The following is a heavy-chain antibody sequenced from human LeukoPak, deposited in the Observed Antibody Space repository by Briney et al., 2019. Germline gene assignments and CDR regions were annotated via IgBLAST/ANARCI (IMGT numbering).Heavy chain of an antibody. V-gene: IGHV4-39*01. J-gene: IGHJ4*02. CDR3: ARTSSWGSTAPFDY. Sequence: SETLSLTCTVSGVSVTSSYYWGWIRQFPGKGLEWIGSVYYTGSTFYNPSLKSRLSISVDTAKNQFSLKLSSVTAVDTAVYYCARTSSWGSTAPFDYWGQGTLVTVSS. D-gene: IGHD7-27*01. CDR2: VYYTGST. CDR1: GVSVTSSYY.